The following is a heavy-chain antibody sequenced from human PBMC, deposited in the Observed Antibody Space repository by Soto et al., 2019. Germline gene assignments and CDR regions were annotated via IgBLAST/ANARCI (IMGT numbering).Heavy chain of an antibody. CDR1: GLTFSRYE. CDR2: IHGSATTM. V-gene: IGHV3-48*03. Sequence: EVKLMESGGGLVQPGGSLRLSCAASGLTFSRYEMNWVRRAPGKGLEWIAYIHGSATTMFYADSVKGRFTISRDNANNSLYLQLNGRGAEDTVVYFGADRSGGGGALDFWGQGTMVTVSS. J-gene: IGHJ3*01. D-gene: IGHD3-10*01. CDR3: ADRSGGGGALDF.